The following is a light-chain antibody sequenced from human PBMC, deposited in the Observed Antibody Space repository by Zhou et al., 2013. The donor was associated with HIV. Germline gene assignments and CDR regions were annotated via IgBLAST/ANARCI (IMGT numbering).Light chain of an antibody. J-gene: IGKJ3*01. CDR1: QGINTY. CDR2: GAS. Sequence: AIRMTQSPSSVSASTGDRVTITCRASQGINTYLAWYQQKPGKAPNLLIHGASTLNSGVPSRFSGSGSGTDFILTISSLQPEDFATYYCQQYLSFPVTFGPGTKVDI. CDR3: QQYLSFPVT. V-gene: IGKV1-8*01.